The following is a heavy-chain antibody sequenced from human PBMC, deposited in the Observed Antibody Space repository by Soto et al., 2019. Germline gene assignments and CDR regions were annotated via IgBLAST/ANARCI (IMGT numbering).Heavy chain of an antibody. V-gene: IGHV4-30-4*01. CDR1: GASISSGDYY. CDR3: ARANYDSSTYYLDY. Sequence: QVQLQESGPGLVKPSQTLSLTCTVSGASISSGDYYWTWIRQPPGKGLEWIGSIYYSGSTYYNPPLKSRVTISVDTSNNQFSLNLSSVTAADTAVYYCARANYDSSTYYLDYWGQGTLVTVSS. D-gene: IGHD3-22*01. CDR2: IYYSGST. J-gene: IGHJ4*02.